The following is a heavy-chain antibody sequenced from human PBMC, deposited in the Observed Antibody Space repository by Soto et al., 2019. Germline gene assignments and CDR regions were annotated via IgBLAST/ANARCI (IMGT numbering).Heavy chain of an antibody. CDR2: ISGSGGST. CDR3: ARDQGRSITCQLDY. D-gene: IGHD2-2*01. CDR1: GFTFSSYA. V-gene: IGHV3-23*01. J-gene: IGHJ4*02. Sequence: EVQLLESGGGLVQPGGSLRLSCAASGFTFSSYAMSWVRQAPGKGLEWVSAISGSGGSTYYADSVKGRFTISRDNMLYLQMNSLRAEDTAVYYCARDQGRSITCQLDYWGQGTLVTVSS.